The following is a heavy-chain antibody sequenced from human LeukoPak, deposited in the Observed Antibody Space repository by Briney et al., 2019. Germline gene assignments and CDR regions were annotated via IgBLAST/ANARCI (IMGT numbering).Heavy chain of an antibody. J-gene: IGHJ4*02. CDR2: VRSSGGTI. V-gene: IGHV3-11*01. CDR3: SRVHWGLDY. D-gene: IGHD7-27*01. Sequence: AVSLRLSCAASGFTFRNYYMSWIRQAPGQGLEAVSYVRSSGGTIYFADSVKRRFTVSRDNAKNSLYLQMNSLRAEDTAVYYCSRVHWGLDYWGQGTLVTVSS. CDR1: GFTFRNYY.